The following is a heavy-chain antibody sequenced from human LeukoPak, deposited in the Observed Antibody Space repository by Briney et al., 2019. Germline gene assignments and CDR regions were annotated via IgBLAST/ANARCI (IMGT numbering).Heavy chain of an antibody. Sequence: SETLSLTCTVSGGSISGYYWSWIRQPPGKGLEWIGFIYYSGATNYNPSLKSRVTISVDTSKNQFSLKLSSVTAADTAVYYCASVKQLVPYYYYYGMDVWGQGTTVTVSS. CDR2: IYYSGAT. J-gene: IGHJ6*02. CDR1: GGSISGYY. D-gene: IGHD6-13*01. CDR3: ASVKQLVPYYYYYGMDV. V-gene: IGHV4-59*12.